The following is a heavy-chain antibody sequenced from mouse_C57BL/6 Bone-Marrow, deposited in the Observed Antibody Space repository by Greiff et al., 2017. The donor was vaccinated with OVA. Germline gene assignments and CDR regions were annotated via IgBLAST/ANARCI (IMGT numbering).Heavy chain of an antibody. CDR2: IDPSDSYT. CDR3: ARGAIYYDYGGFDY. CDR1: GYTFTSYW. Sequence: QVQLQQPGAELVKPGASVKLSCKASGYTFTSYWMQWVKQRPGQGLEWIGEIDPSDSYTNYNQKFKGKATLTVDTSSSTAYMQLSSLTSEDSAVYYCARGAIYYDYGGFDYLGQGTTLTVSS. V-gene: IGHV1-50*01. D-gene: IGHD2-4*01. J-gene: IGHJ2*01.